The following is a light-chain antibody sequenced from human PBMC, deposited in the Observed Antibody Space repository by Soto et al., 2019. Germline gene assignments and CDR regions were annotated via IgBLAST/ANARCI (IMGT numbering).Light chain of an antibody. CDR2: EVT. CDR3: SSFAGTNSFV. V-gene: IGLV2-8*01. Sequence: QSVLTQPPPASGSPGQSLTLSCTGSTGHIGAFNYVSWYQQRPRQAPKLLIYEVTRRPSGVPDRIFASKSDTTASLTVSGLQAEDEADYYCSSFAGTNSFVFGTGTKVTVL. J-gene: IGLJ1*01. CDR1: TGHIGAFNY.